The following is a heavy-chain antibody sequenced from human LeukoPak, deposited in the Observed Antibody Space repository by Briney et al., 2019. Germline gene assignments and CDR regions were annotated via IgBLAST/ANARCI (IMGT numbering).Heavy chain of an antibody. J-gene: IGHJ4*02. Sequence: PGGSLRLSCAASGFTFSSYSMKWVRQAPGKGLEWVSSISSSSSYIYYADSVKGRFTISRDNAKNSLYLQMNSLRAEDTAVYYCARGGFGYIDYWGQGTLVTVSS. CDR1: GFTFSSYS. CDR3: ARGGFGYIDY. CDR2: ISSSSSYI. V-gene: IGHV3-21*01. D-gene: IGHD2-15*01.